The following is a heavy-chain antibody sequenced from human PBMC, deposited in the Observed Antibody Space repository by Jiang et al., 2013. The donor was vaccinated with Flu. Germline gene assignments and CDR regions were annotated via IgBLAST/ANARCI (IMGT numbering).Heavy chain of an antibody. V-gene: IGHV3-7*03. CDR1: GFTFSSYW. CDR2: IKQDGSEK. Sequence: QLLESGGGLVQPGGSLRLSCAASGFTFSSYWMSWVRQAPGKGLEWVANIKQDGSEKYYVDSVKGRFIISRDNAKNSLYLQMNSLRAEDTAVYYCARAPELRLLEWRMDVWGQGTTVTVS. J-gene: IGHJ6*02. CDR3: ARAPELRLLEWRMDV. D-gene: IGHD3-3*01.